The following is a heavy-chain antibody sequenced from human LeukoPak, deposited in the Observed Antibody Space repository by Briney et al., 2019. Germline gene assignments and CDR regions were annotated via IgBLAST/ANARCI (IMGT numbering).Heavy chain of an antibody. D-gene: IGHD3-9*01. CDR3: ARGEKLRYFDWLLSAFDI. Sequence: SVKVFFKASGGTFNSYPISWVRQAPGQGLEWMGGIIPIFGTANYAQKFQGRVTITADESTSTAYMELSSLRSEDTAVYYCARGEKLRYFDWLLSAFDIWGQGTMVTVSS. V-gene: IGHV1-69*01. CDR1: GGTFNSYP. CDR2: IIPIFGTA. J-gene: IGHJ3*02.